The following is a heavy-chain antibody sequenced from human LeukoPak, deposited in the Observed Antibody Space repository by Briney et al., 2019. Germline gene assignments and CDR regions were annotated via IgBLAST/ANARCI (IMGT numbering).Heavy chain of an antibody. D-gene: IGHD2-2*01. CDR2: ISAYNGNT. CDR1: GYTFTSYG. Sequence: ASVKVSCKASGYTFTSYGISWVRQAPGQGLEWMEWISAYNGNTNYAQKLQGRVTMTTDTSTSTAYMELRSLRSDDTAVYYCARDLDPVGVVVPAAIKFDPWGQGTLVTVSS. V-gene: IGHV1-18*01. CDR3: ARDLDPVGVVVPAAIKFDP. J-gene: IGHJ5*02.